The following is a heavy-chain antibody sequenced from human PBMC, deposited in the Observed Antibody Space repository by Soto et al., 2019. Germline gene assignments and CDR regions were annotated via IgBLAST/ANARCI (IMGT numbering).Heavy chain of an antibody. V-gene: IGHV1-69*01. CDR2: IIPIFGTA. CDR3: ARGIFEYSSSEGGWFDP. J-gene: IGHJ5*02. CDR1: GGTFSSYA. D-gene: IGHD6-6*01. Sequence: QVQLVQSGAEVKKPGSSVNVSCKASGGTFSSYAISWVRQAPGQGLEWMGGIIPIFGTANYAQKFQGRVTITADEATSTAYMELSSLRSEDTAVYYCARGIFEYSSSEGGWFDPWGQGTLVTVSS.